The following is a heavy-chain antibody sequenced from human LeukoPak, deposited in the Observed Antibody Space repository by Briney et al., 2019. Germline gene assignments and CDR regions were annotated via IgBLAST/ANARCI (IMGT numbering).Heavy chain of an antibody. D-gene: IGHD2-2*01. CDR3: AKTLLSSTSCSFGH. Sequence: GGSLRLSCAASGFTFSSYSMNWVRQAPGKGLEWVSSISSSSSYIYYADSVKGRFTISRDNAKNSLYLQMNSLRAEDTAVYYCAKTLLSSTSCSFGHWGQGTLVTVSS. V-gene: IGHV3-21*01. CDR1: GFTFSSYS. J-gene: IGHJ4*02. CDR2: ISSSSSYI.